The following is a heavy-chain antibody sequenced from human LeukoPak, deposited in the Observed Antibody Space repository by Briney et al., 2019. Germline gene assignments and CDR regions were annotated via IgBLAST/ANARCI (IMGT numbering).Heavy chain of an antibody. V-gene: IGHV3-73*01. CDR2: IRSKANGYAT. CDR1: GFTFSGSA. Sequence: GGSLRLSCAASGFTFSGSAMHWVRQASGKGLEWVGRIRSKANGYATAYAASVKGRFTISRDDSKNTAYLQMNSLKTEDTAVYYCITRGSIVGAPNDYWGQGTLVTVSS. J-gene: IGHJ4*02. CDR3: ITRGSIVGAPNDY. D-gene: IGHD1-26*01.